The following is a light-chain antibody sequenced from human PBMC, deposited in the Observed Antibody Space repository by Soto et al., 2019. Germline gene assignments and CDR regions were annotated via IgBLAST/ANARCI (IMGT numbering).Light chain of an antibody. Sequence: DIQMTQSPSSLSASVGDRVTITCRASQSISSYLNWYQQKPGKAPKLLIYAASSLQSGVPSSFSGSGSGTDFTPTISSLQPEDFATYYCQQRYSTPRWTFGQGTKVDIK. V-gene: IGKV1-39*01. CDR3: QQRYSTPRWT. CDR1: QSISSY. J-gene: IGKJ1*01. CDR2: AAS.